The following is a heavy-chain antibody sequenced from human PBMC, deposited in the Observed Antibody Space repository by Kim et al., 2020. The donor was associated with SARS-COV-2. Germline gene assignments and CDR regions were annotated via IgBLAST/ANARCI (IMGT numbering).Heavy chain of an antibody. CDR2: INSDGSDT. V-gene: IGHV3-74*01. Sequence: GGSLRLSCAASGFTFSSYWMHWVRQAPGKGLVWVSRINSDGSDTSYADSVKGRFTISRDNAKNTLYLQMNSLRAEDTAVYYCARDSAVTGTQWFDPWGQGTLVTVSS. CDR1: GFTFSSYW. D-gene: IGHD6-19*01. J-gene: IGHJ5*02. CDR3: ARDSAVTGTQWFDP.